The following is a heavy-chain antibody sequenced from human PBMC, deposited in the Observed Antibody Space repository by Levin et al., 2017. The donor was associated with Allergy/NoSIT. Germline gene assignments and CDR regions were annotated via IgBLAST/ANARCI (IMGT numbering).Heavy chain of an antibody. CDR1: GFTFSSLA. CDR3: ARDRKYFDY. Sequence: LSLTCAASGFTFSSLAMSWVRQAPGKGLEWVSAISGSGGTTYYADSVKGRFTISRDNSKNTLYLQMNSLRAEDTAVYYCARDRKYFDYWGQGTLVTVSS. J-gene: IGHJ4*02. CDR2: ISGSGGTT. D-gene: IGHD1-14*01. V-gene: IGHV3-23*01.